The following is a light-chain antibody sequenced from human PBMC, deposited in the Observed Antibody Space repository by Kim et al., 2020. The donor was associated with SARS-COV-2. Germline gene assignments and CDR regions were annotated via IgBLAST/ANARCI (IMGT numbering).Light chain of an antibody. Sequence: RVTHSGTGGSSNSGAGYDVHWYQQLPGTAPKLLIHGNSNRPSGVPDRFSGSKSGTSASLAITGLQAEDEADYYCQSYDSSLSGYVFGTGTKVTVL. J-gene: IGLJ1*01. CDR3: QSYDSSLSGYV. V-gene: IGLV1-40*01. CDR1: SSNSGAGYD. CDR2: GNS.